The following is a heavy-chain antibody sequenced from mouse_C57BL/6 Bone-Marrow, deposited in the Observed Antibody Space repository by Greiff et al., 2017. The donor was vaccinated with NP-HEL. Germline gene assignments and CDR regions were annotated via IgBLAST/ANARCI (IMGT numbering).Heavy chain of an antibody. V-gene: IGHV3-6*01. D-gene: IGHD1-1*01. CDR3: ARDITTVVADAY. CDR1: GYSITSGYY. CDR2: ISYDGSN. J-gene: IGHJ3*01. Sequence: VQLQQSGPGLVKPSQSLSLTCSVTGYSITSGYYWNWIRQFPGNKLEWMGYISYDGSNNYNPSLKNRISITRDTSKNQFFLKLNSVTTEDTATYYCARDITTVVADAYWGQGTLVTVSA.